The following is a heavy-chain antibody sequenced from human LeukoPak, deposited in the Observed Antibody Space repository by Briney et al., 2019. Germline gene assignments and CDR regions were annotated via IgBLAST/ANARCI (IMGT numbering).Heavy chain of an antibody. D-gene: IGHD2/OR15-2a*01. CDR3: ASFSISDSDFDY. CDR2: IYYSGST. Sequence: SETLSLTCTVSGGSISSYYWSWIRQHPGKGLEWIGYIYYSGSTYYNPSLKSRVTISVDTSKNQFSLKLSSVTAADTAVYYCASFSISDSDFDYWGQGTLVTVSS. CDR1: GGSISSYY. J-gene: IGHJ4*02. V-gene: IGHV4-59*06.